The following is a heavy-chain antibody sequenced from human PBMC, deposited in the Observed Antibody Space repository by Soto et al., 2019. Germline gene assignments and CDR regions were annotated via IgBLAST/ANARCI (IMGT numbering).Heavy chain of an antibody. CDR2: IYYSGSA. CDR1: GGSISTSVYY. CDR3: ARQGSRAFDI. D-gene: IGHD2-15*01. V-gene: IGHV4-39*01. Sequence: SETLCLTWTVAGGSISTSVYYWGWIRQPPGRGLEWMANIYYSGSAYYNPSLKSRVSTSVDTSKNQFSLKLRSVTAADTAVYYCARQGSRAFDIWGQGTMVTVS. J-gene: IGHJ3*02.